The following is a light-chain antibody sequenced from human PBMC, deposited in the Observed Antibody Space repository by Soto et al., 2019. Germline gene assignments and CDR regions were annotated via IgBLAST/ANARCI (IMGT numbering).Light chain of an antibody. J-gene: IGLJ1*01. Sequence: QSVLTQPRSVSGSPGQSVTISCTGTSSDVGAYNFVSWYQQHPGKAPKLMIYEVSKRPSGVPDRFSGSKSGNTASLTVSGLQAEDEADYYCSSFAGRTPYVFGTGTKVTVL. CDR1: SSDVGAYNF. CDR3: SSFAGRTPYV. V-gene: IGLV2-11*01. CDR2: EVS.